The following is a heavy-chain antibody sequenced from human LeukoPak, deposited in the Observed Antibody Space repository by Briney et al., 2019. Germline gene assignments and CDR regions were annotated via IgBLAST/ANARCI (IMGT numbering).Heavy chain of an antibody. Sequence: GGSLRLSCAASGFTLRSYAMSWVRQAPGKGLEWVSTISGSDGSTYYTDSVKGRFTISRDSSKNTLYLQMNSLRAEDTAVYYCAKDNIPSGYWGQGTLVTVSS. CDR2: ISGSDGST. J-gene: IGHJ4*02. CDR1: GFTLRSYA. V-gene: IGHV3-23*01. CDR3: AKDNIPSGY. D-gene: IGHD2/OR15-2a*01.